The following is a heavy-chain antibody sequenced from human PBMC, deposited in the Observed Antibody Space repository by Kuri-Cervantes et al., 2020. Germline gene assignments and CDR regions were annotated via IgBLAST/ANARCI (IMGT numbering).Heavy chain of an antibody. CDR1: GFTFSDYY. J-gene: IGHJ3*02. V-gene: IGHV3-23*01. D-gene: IGHD4-17*01. CDR2: ISGSGGTT. CDR3: AKDMLWLSHDYGDLDAFDI. Sequence: GESLKISCAASGFTFSDYYMSWIRQAPGKGLEWVSAISGSGGTTYYADSVKGRFTISRDNSKNTLDLQMNSLRAEDTAVYYCAKDMLWLSHDYGDLDAFDIWGQGTMVTVSS.